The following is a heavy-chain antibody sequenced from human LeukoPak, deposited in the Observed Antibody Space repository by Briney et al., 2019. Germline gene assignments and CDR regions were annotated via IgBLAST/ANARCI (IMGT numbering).Heavy chain of an antibody. V-gene: IGHV4-59*01. Sequence: PSETLSLTCTVSGGSISSYYWSWIRQPPGKGLEWIGYIYYSGSTNYNPSLKSRVTISVDTPKTQFSLKLSSVTAADTAVYYCARDYDSSGFDYWGQGTLVTVSS. CDR3: ARDYDSSGFDY. CDR1: GGSISSYY. J-gene: IGHJ4*02. CDR2: IYYSGST. D-gene: IGHD3-22*01.